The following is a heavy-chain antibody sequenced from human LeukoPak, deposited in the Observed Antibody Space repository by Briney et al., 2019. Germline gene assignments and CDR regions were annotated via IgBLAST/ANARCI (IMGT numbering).Heavy chain of an antibody. V-gene: IGHV4-39*01. CDR3: ASPGGATVTKIDY. CDR2: IYYSGST. D-gene: IGHD4-17*01. Sequence: PSETLSLTCTVSGGSISSSSYYWGWIRQPPGKGLEWIGSIYYSGSTYYNPSLRSRVTISVDTSKNQFSLKLSSVTAADTAVYYCASPGGATVTKIDYWGQGTLVTVSS. CDR1: GGSISSSSYY. J-gene: IGHJ4*02.